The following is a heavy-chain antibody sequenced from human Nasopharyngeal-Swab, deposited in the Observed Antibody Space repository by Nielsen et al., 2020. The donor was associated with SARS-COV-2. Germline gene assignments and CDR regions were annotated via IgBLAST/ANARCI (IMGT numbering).Heavy chain of an antibody. CDR2: IGDKDHNYAT. CDR1: GFSFSASA. J-gene: IGHJ4*02. V-gene: IGHV3-73*01. Sequence: GESLKISCAASGFSFSASAIHWVRQASGKGLEWVGRIGDKDHNYATTYGASVQGRFTISRDDSKNTAFLQMDSLKTKDTALYYCTTDFYFDYWGQGTLVTVSS. CDR3: TTDFYFDY.